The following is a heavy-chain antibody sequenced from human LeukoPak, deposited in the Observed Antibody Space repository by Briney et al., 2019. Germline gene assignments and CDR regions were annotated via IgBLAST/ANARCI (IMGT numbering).Heavy chain of an antibody. CDR1: GFTFSSYW. V-gene: IGHV3-74*01. Sequence: PGGSLRLSCAASGFTFSSYWMHWVRQAPGKGLVWVSRINSDGSSTNYADSVKGRFAISRDNAKNTLYLQMNSLRVEDTAIYYCARDQIWYSSSWYFFDYWGQGSLVTVSS. CDR2: INSDGSST. CDR3: ARDQIWYSSSWYFFDY. J-gene: IGHJ4*02. D-gene: IGHD6-13*01.